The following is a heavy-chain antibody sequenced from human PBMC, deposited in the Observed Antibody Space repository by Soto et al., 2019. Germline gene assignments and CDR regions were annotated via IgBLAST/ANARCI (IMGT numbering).Heavy chain of an antibody. Sequence: ASVKVSCKASGYTFTSYGISWVRQAPGQGLEWMGWTSAYNGNTNYAQKLQGRVTMTTDTYTSTAYWELRSLRSDDTAVYYCARVGDYYDSSGGAFDIWGQGTMVTVSS. D-gene: IGHD3-22*01. CDR1: GYTFTSYG. J-gene: IGHJ3*02. V-gene: IGHV1-18*01. CDR3: ARVGDYYDSSGGAFDI. CDR2: TSAYNGNT.